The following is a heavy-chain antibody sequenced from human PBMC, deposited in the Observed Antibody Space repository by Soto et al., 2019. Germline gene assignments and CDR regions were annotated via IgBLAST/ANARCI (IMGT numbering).Heavy chain of an antibody. CDR1: GGSISSSSYY. CDR2: IYYSGST. D-gene: IGHD2-2*01. CDR3: ARRRVYCSSTSCPMTDYYYYYMDV. V-gene: IGHV4-39*01. Sequence: SETLSLPCTVSGGSISSSSYYWGWIRQPPGKGLEWIGSIYYSGSTYYNPSLKSPVTISVDTSKNQFSLKLSSVTAADTAVNYWARRRVYCSSTSCPMTDYYYYYMDVWGKGTTVTVSS. J-gene: IGHJ6*03.